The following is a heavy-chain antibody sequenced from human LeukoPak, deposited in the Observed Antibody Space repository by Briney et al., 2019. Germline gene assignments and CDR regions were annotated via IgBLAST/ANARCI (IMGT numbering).Heavy chain of an antibody. J-gene: IGHJ3*02. CDR3: ARRQGRNKVPAPAFDI. CDR2: IFYSGAT. Sequence: PSETLSLTCTVSGDSITTGAYYWGWIRQPPGKGLEWIANIFYSGATFYNPSLESRVTISVDTSKNQFSLKLSSVTAADTAVYYCARRQGRNKVPAPAFDIWGQGTMVTVSS. V-gene: IGHV4-39*01. D-gene: IGHD2-2*01. CDR1: GDSITTGAYY.